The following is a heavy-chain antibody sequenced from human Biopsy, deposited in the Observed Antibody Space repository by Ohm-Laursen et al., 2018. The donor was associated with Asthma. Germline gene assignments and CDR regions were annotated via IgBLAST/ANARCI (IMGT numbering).Heavy chain of an antibody. J-gene: IGHJ4*02. CDR1: GGSISSSRYY. D-gene: IGHD3-16*01. CDR3: ANTIGGVAADY. CDR2: IYYSGNT. V-gene: IGHV4-39*01. Sequence: SETLSLTCTVSGGSISSSRYYWGWIRRTPGKGLEWIGSIYYSGNTYYNPSLKSRVTISVDTSKNQFSLKLSSVTATDTAVYYCANTIGGVAADYWGQGTLVTVSS.